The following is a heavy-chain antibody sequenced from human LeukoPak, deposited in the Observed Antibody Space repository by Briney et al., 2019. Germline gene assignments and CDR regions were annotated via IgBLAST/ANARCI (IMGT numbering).Heavy chain of an antibody. CDR3: VRGRYDYVWGAGAQSRFDY. Sequence: SETLSLTCAVYGGSFSGYYWSWIRQPPGKGLEWIGEINHSGSTNYNPSLKSRVTISVDTSKNQFSLKLSPVTAADTAVYYCVRGRYDYVWGAGAQSRFDYWGQGTLVTVSS. CDR2: INHSGST. V-gene: IGHV4-34*01. J-gene: IGHJ4*02. D-gene: IGHD3-16*01. CDR1: GGSFSGYY.